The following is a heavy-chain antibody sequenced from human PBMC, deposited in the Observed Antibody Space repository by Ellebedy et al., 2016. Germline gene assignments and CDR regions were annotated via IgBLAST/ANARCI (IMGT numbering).Heavy chain of an antibody. V-gene: IGHV3-9*01. D-gene: IGHD2-8*01. Sequence: GGSLRLSXAASGFTFDDYAMHWVRQAPGKGLEWVSGISWNSGSIGYADSVKGRFTISRDNAKNSLYLQMNSLRAEDTAVYYCAKDRVNGNGVYDAFDIWGQGTMVTVSS. CDR2: ISWNSGSI. CDR1: GFTFDDYA. J-gene: IGHJ3*02. CDR3: AKDRVNGNGVYDAFDI.